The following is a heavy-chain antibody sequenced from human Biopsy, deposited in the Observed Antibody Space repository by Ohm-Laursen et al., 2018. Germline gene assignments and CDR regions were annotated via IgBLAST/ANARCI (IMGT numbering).Heavy chain of an antibody. D-gene: IGHD6-19*01. V-gene: IGHV1-2*02. CDR2: ISPKSGGT. J-gene: IGHJ4*02. Sequence: VASVKVSCKASGFSFTGYYIHWVRQAPGQGLEWMGWISPKSGGTNYAQKFQGNITVTKNTSMSTAYMEMSRLRSDDTAVYYCALQSVAQMKNFDYWGQGTLVTVSS. CDR3: ALQSVAQMKNFDY. CDR1: GFSFTGYY.